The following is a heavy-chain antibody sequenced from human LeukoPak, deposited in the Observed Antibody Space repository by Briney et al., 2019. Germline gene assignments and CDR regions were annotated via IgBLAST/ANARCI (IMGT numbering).Heavy chain of an antibody. J-gene: IGHJ2*01. CDR2: IYHSGST. D-gene: IGHD2-21*02. CDR1: GGSISSSNW. V-gene: IGHV4-4*02. Sequence: PSETLSLTCAVSGGSISSSNWWSWVRQPPGKGLEWIGEIYHSGSTNYNPSLKSRATISVDKSKNQFPLKLSSVTAADTAVYYCARSRHIVVVTAIPRYWYFDLWGRGTLVTVSS. CDR3: ARSRHIVVVTAIPRYWYFDL.